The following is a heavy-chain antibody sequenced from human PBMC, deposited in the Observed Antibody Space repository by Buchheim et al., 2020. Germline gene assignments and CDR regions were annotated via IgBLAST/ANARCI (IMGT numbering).Heavy chain of an antibody. J-gene: IGHJ5*02. CDR3: ARDKYSSSWYRQDWFDP. D-gene: IGHD6-13*01. Sequence: QVQLVESGGGLVKPGGSLRLSCAASGFTFSDYYMSWIRQAPGKGLEWVSYISSSSSYTNYADSVKGRFTISRGNAKNSLYLQMNSLRAEDTAVYYCARDKYSSSWYRQDWFDPWGQGTL. CDR1: GFTFSDYY. CDR2: ISSSSSYT. V-gene: IGHV3-11*06.